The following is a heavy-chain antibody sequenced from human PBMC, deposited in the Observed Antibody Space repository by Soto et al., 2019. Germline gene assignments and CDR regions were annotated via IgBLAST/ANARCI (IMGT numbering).Heavy chain of an antibody. Sequence: TLSLTCTVSGGSIISGDDSWSWIRQPPGKGLEWIGYIYYSGSTYYNPSLKSRVTISVDTSKNQFSLKLSSVTAADTAVYYCARVSPYYYDSSGSYDFAYWGQGTLVTVSS. CDR3: ARVSPYYYDSSGSYDFAY. CDR1: GGSIISGDDS. D-gene: IGHD3-22*01. CDR2: IYYSGST. J-gene: IGHJ4*02. V-gene: IGHV4-30-4*01.